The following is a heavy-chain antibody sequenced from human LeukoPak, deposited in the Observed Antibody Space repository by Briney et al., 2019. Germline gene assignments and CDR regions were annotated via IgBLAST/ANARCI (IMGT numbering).Heavy chain of an antibody. D-gene: IGHD5-24*01. CDR2: ISSGGST. V-gene: IGHV3-66*01. CDR3: SRDRMGTKSFDY. J-gene: IGHJ4*02. CDR1: GFTVRSNY. Sequence: GESLRLSCAASGFTVRSNYMSWVRQAPGKGLEWVSVISSGGSTYCADSVKGRFTISRDSSKNTLYLQTKSLRAEDTALYYCSRDRMGTKSFDYWGQGTLVTVSS.